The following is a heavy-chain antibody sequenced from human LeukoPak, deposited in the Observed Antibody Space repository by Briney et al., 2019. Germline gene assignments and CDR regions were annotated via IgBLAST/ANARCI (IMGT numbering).Heavy chain of an antibody. CDR2: INPSGGST. Sequence: ASVKVSCKASGYTFTSYYMHWVRQAPGQGLEWMGIINPSGGSTSYAQKFQGRVTMTRDMFTSTVYMELSSLRSEDTAVYYCARDHTRSGWYGVEDEKDYWGQGTLVTVSS. V-gene: IGHV1-46*01. J-gene: IGHJ4*02. D-gene: IGHD6-19*01. CDR1: GYTFTSYY. CDR3: ARDHTRSGWYGVEDEKDY.